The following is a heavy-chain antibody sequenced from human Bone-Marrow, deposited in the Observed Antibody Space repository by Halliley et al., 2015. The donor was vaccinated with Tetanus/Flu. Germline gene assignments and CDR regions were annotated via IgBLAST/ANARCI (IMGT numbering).Heavy chain of an antibody. CDR2: SYDGSDK. J-gene: IGHJ6*02. V-gene: IGHV3-30*03. CDR3: ARDRKYSYGFSAHYYGMDV. D-gene: IGHD3-16*01. Sequence: SYDGSDKYYADAVKGRITISRDNSRNTLFLQVSSLRPEDSAVCYCARDRKYSYGFSAHYYGMDVWGQGTTVTVSS.